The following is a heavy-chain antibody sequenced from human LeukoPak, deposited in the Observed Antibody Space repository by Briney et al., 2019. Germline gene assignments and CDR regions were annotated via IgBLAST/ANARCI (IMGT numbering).Heavy chain of an antibody. D-gene: IGHD3-10*01. Sequence: ASVKVSCKASGYTFTSYDINWVRQATGQGLEWMGWMNPNSGNTGYAQKFQGRVTMTRNTSISTAYMELSSLRSEDTAVYYCARGGYYGSGSPWGLDYWGQGTLVTVSS. J-gene: IGHJ4*02. CDR3: ARGGYYGSGSPWGLDY. CDR1: GYTFTSYD. CDR2: MNPNSGNT. V-gene: IGHV1-8*01.